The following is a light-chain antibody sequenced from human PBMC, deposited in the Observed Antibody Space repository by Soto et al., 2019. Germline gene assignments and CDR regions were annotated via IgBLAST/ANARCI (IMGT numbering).Light chain of an antibody. J-gene: IGLJ1*01. CDR2: EGS. V-gene: IGLV2-14*02. CDR3: CSYSSSHAYV. Sequence: QSALTQPASVSGSPGQSITISCTGSSSDVGGYNHVSWYQLHPDRAPKLIIFEGSDRPSGVSTRFSGSKSGNMASLTISGLQAEDEADYYCCSYSSSHAYVFGTGTKLTVL. CDR1: SSDVGGYNH.